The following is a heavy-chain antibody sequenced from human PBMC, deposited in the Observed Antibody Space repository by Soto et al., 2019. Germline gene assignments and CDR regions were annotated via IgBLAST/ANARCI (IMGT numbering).Heavy chain of an antibody. CDR3: ARSIAMVRGSPHDFDY. CDR2: INAGNGNT. V-gene: IGHV1-3*01. D-gene: IGHD3-10*01. CDR1: GYTFTSYA. Sequence: ASMKVSCKASGYTFTSYAMHWVRQAPGQRLEWLGWINAGNGNTKYSQKFQGRVTITSDTSASTAYMELSSLRSEDTAVYYCARSIAMVRGSPHDFDYWGQGTLVTVSS. J-gene: IGHJ4*02.